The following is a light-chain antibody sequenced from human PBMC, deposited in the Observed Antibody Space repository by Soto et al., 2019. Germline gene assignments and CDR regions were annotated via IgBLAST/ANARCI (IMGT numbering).Light chain of an antibody. J-gene: IGLJ3*02. CDR1: NSNIGRNY. V-gene: IGLV1-47*02. CDR3: AAWDDRLRGV. Sequence: QSVLTQPPSASGTPGQKVTISCSGSNSNIGRNYVSWYQYLPGTAPKLLIYSNNQRPSGVPDRFSGSKSGTSASLAISELRSEDEADYFCAAWDDRLRGVFGGGTKLTVL. CDR2: SNN.